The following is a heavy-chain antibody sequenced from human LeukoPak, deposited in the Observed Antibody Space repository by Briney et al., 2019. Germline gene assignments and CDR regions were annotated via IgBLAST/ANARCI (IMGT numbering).Heavy chain of an antibody. Sequence: SETLSLPCAGYGGAFSGFYWSWVRQPPREGRGWVGEIKYSGSTNYNPSLKSRVTISVDTSKNQFSLKLSSVTAADTAVYYCARAGTAAAGTENYYYGMDVWGQGTTVTVSS. CDR1: GGAFSGFY. V-gene: IGHV4-34*01. J-gene: IGHJ6*02. D-gene: IGHD6-13*01. CDR3: ARAGTAAAGTENYYYGMDV. CDR2: IKYSGST.